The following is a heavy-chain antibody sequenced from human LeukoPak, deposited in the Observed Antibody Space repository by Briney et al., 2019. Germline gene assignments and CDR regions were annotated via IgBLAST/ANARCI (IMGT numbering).Heavy chain of an antibody. J-gene: IGHJ4*02. CDR1: GFTVSSNH. D-gene: IGHD2-15*01. CDR3: ARPNLGYCSGGSCYLRY. Sequence: PGGSLRLSCAASGFTVSSNHMSWVRQAPGKGLEWVSVIYSGGSTYYADSVKGRLTISRDNSKNTLYFEMNSLRAEDTAVYYCARPNLGYCSGGSCYLRYWGQGTLVTVSS. CDR2: IYSGGST. V-gene: IGHV3-53*01.